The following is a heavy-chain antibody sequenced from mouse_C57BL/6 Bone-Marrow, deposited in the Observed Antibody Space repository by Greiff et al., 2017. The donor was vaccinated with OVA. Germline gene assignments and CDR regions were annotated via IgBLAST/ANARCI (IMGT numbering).Heavy chain of an antibody. Sequence: QVQLQQPGAELVKPGASVKMSCKASGYTFTSYWITWVKQRPGQGLEWIGDIYPGSGSTNYNEKFKSKATLTVDTSSSTAYLQLSSLTSEDSAVYDCASRTVVPNWYFDVWGTGTTVTVSS. CDR3: ASRTVVPNWYFDV. J-gene: IGHJ1*03. D-gene: IGHD1-1*01. CDR2: IYPGSGST. V-gene: IGHV1-55*01. CDR1: GYTFTSYW.